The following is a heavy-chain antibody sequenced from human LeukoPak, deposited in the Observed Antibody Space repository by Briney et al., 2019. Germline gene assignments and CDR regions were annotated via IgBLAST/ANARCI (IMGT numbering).Heavy chain of an antibody. J-gene: IGHJ3*02. CDR1: GGTFSSYA. CDR2: IIPIFGTA. CDR3: ARDGGGTIFGVVTMGAFDI. D-gene: IGHD3-3*01. Sequence: GASVKVSCKASGGTFSSYAISWVRQAPGQGLEWMGRIIPIFGTANYAQKFQGRVTITTDESTSTAYMELSSLRSEDTAVYYCARDGGGTIFGVVTMGAFDIWGQGTMVTVSS. V-gene: IGHV1-69*05.